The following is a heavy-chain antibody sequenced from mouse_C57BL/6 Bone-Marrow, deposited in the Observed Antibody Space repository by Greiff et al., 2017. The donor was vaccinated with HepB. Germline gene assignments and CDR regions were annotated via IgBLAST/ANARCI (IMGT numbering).Heavy chain of an antibody. J-gene: IGHJ2*01. D-gene: IGHD3-2*02. CDR1: GYTFTDYY. V-gene: IGHV1-26*01. CDR3: ARGPAQEDY. CDR2: INPNNGGT. Sequence: VQLQQSGPELVKPGASVKISCKASGYTFTDYYMNWVKQSHGKSLEWIGDINPNNGGTSYNQKFKGKATLTVDKSSSTAYMELRSLTSEDSAVYYCARGPAQEDYWGQGTTLTVSS.